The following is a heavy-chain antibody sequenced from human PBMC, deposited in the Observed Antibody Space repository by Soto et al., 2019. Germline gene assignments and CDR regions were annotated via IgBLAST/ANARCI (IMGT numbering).Heavy chain of an antibody. CDR3: ARYIVVVPAAIPVGNWFDP. V-gene: IGHV4-30-2*01. CDR2: IYHSGST. Sequence: SETLSLTCAVSGGSISSGGYSWSWIRQPPGKGLEWIGYIYHSGSTYYNPSLKSRVTISVDRSKNQFSLKLSSVTAADTAVYYYARYIVVVPAAIPVGNWFDPWGQGTLVTVSS. CDR1: GGSISSGGYS. D-gene: IGHD2-2*02. J-gene: IGHJ5*02.